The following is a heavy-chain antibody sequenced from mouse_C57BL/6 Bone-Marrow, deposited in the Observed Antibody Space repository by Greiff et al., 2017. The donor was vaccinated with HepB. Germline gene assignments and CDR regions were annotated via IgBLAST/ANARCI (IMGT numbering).Heavy chain of an antibody. CDR2: IWRGGST. CDR3: ASSHGSSYDYAMDY. Sequence: VQLKQSGPGLVQPSQRLSITCTVSGFSLNSYGVHWVRQSPGKGLEWLGVIWRGGSTDYNAAFMSRLSITKDNSKSQVFFKMNSLQADDTAIYYCASSHGSSYDYAMDYWGQGASVTVSS. J-gene: IGHJ4*01. V-gene: IGHV2-5*01. CDR1: GFSLNSYG. D-gene: IGHD1-1*01.